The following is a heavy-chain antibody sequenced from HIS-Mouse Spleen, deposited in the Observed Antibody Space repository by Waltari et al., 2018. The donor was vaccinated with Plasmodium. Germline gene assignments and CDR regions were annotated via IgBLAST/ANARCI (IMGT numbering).Heavy chain of an antibody. J-gene: IGHJ2*01. D-gene: IGHD6-13*01. Sequence: EVQLVESGGGLVQPGGSLRFSCAAPGFPFRRYWMSWVRRAPGKGLEWVANIKQDGSEKYYVDSVKGRFTISRDNAKNSLYLQMNRLRAEDTAVYYGASSWYWYFDLWGRGTLVTVSS. CDR2: IKQDGSEK. CDR3: ASSWYWYFDL. V-gene: IGHV3-7*01. CDR1: GFPFRRYW.